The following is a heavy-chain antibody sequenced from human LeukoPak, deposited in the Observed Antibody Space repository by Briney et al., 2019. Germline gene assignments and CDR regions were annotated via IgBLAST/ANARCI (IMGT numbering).Heavy chain of an antibody. V-gene: IGHV3-9*01. CDR2: ISWNSGSI. CDR1: GFTFDDYA. D-gene: IGHD1-26*01. Sequence: GGSLRLSCAASGFTFDDYAMHWVRQAPGKGLEWVSGISWNSGSIGYADSVKGRFTISRDNAKNSLYLQMNSLRAEDTALYYCAKGMGLLVGALDYWGQGTLVTVSS. CDR3: AKGMGLLVGALDY. J-gene: IGHJ4*02.